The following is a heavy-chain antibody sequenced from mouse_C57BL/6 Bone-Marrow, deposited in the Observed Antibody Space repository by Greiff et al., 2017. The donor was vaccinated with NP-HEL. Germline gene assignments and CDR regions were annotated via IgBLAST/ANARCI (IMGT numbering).Heavy chain of an antibody. CDR3: AKGGDYYGSSQFAY. Sequence: VHVKQSGPELVKPGASVKMSCKASGYTFTDYNMHWVKQSHGKSLEWIGYINPNNGGTSYNQKFKGKATLTVNKSSSTAYMELRSLTSEDSAVYYCAKGGDYYGSSQFAYWGQGTLVTVSA. J-gene: IGHJ3*01. D-gene: IGHD1-1*01. CDR1: GYTFTDYN. V-gene: IGHV1-22*01. CDR2: INPNNGGT.